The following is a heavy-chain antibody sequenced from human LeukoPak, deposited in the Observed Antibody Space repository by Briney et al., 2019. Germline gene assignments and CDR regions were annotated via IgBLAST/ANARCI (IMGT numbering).Heavy chain of an antibody. V-gene: IGHV1-69*02. CDR3: ARCAGDSSGYRDAFDI. CDR1: GGTFSSYT. Sequence: SVKVSCKASGGTFSSYTISWVRQAPGQGLEWMGRIIPILGIANYAQKFQGRVTITADKSTSTAYMELSSLRSEGTAVYYCARCAGDSSGYRDAFDIWGQGTMVTVSS. CDR2: IIPILGIA. J-gene: IGHJ3*02. D-gene: IGHD3-22*01.